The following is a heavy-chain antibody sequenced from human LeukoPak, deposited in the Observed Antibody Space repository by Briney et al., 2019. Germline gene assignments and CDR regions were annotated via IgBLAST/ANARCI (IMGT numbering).Heavy chain of an antibody. CDR3: ARDNERYDSSGYFGY. D-gene: IGHD3-22*01. V-gene: IGHV4-38-2*02. J-gene: IGHJ4*02. Sequence: SKTLSLTCTVSGYSISSGYYWGWIRQPPGKGLEWIGSIYHSGSTYYNPSLKSRVTISVDTSKNQFSLKLSSVTAADTAVYYCARDNERYDSSGYFGYWGQGTLVTVSS. CDR2: IYHSGST. CDR1: GYSISSGYY.